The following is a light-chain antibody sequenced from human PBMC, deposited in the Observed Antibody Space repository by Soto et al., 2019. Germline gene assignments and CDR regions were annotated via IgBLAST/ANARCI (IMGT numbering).Light chain of an antibody. CDR1: QSVSSSY. Sequence: EGGWTQYPGTLSLSPGERATLSCRASQSVSSSYLAWYQQKPGQAPRLLIYGASSRATGIPDRFSGSGSGTEFTLTITSLQPDDSATYYCLQYSGSSYPFGHG. J-gene: IGKJ2*01. CDR2: GAS. V-gene: IGKV3-20*01. CDR3: LQYSGSSYP.